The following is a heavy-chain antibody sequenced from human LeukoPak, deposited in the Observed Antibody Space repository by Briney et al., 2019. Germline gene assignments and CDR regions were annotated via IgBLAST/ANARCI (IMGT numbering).Heavy chain of an antibody. V-gene: IGHV3-9*01. CDR3: AKDMMTHYDILTGLFDY. CDR1: GFTFDDYA. CDR2: ISWNSGSI. Sequence: PGGSLRLSCAASGFTFDDYAMHWVRQAPGKGLEWVSGISWNSGSIGYADSVKGRFTISRDNAKNSLYLQMNSLRAEDTALYYCAKDMMTHYDILTGLFDYWGQGTLVTVSS. D-gene: IGHD3-9*01. J-gene: IGHJ4*02.